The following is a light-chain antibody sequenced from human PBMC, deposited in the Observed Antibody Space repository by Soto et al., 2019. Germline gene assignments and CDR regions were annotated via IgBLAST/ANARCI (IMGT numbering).Light chain of an antibody. Sequence: QSVLTQPPSVSAAPGQKVIISCSGSRSNIGKNSVSWYQHLPGTAPKLLICEDNKRPAGISDRFSGSRSGTSATLDITGLQTGDEADYYCAAWDTSLRAGVFGGGTKVTVL. CDR2: EDN. V-gene: IGLV1-51*02. CDR3: AAWDTSLRAGV. CDR1: RSNIGKNS. J-gene: IGLJ3*02.